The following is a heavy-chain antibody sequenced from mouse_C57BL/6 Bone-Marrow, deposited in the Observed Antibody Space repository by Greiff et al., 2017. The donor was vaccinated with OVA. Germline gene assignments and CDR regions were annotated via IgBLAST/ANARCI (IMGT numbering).Heavy chain of an antibody. V-gene: IGHV5-17*01. Sequence: EVKLVESGGGLVKPGGSLKLSCAASGFTFSDYGMHWVRQAPEKGLEWVAYISSGSSTIYYADTVKGRFTISRDNAKNTLFLQMTSLRSEDTAMYYCARDYYGSSYPRSDYWGQGTTLTVSS. J-gene: IGHJ2*01. CDR2: ISSGSSTI. CDR1: GFTFSDYG. D-gene: IGHD1-1*01. CDR3: ARDYYGSSYPRSDY.